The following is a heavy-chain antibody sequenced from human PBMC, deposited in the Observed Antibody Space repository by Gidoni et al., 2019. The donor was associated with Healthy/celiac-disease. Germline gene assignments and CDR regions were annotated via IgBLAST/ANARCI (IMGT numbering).Heavy chain of an antibody. CDR2: IYWDDVK. D-gene: IGHD6-13*01. CDR1: GLSLSTSGVG. J-gene: IGHJ1*01. CDR3: AHRRDAMYSSSWEYFQH. Sequence: QITLKESGPTLAKPTQTLTLTCTFSGLSLSTSGVGVGWIRQPPGKALEWLALIYWDDVKRYSPSLKSRLTITKDTSKNQVVLTMTNMDPVDTATYYCAHRRDAMYSSSWEYFQHWGQGTLVTVSS. V-gene: IGHV2-5*02.